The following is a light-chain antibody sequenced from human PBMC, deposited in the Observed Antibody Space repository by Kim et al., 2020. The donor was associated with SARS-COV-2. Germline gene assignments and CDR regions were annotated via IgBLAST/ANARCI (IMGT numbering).Light chain of an antibody. V-gene: IGKV3-15*01. J-gene: IGKJ4*01. CDR3: QQYYSWPLT. Sequence: EIVMTQSPATLSVSPGERATLSCRASQSFTSKLAWFQQKPGRAPRLLIYDTSTRVTGIPARFSGSGSGTEFTLTISSLQSEDFAVYYCQQYYSWPLTFGGGTKVDIK. CDR1: QSFTSK. CDR2: DTS.